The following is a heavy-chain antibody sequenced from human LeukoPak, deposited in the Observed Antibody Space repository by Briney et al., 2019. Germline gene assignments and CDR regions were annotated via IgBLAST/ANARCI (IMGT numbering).Heavy chain of an antibody. CDR3: ARGRRYSSSWYYYYYMDV. CDR2: IRYDGSNK. Sequence: GGSLRLSCAASGFTFSSYGMHWVRQAPGKGLEWVAFIRYDGSNKYYADSVKGRFTISRDNSKNTLYLQMNSLRAEDTAVYYCARGRRYSSSWYYYYYMDVWGKGTTVTVSS. D-gene: IGHD6-13*01. J-gene: IGHJ6*03. V-gene: IGHV3-30*02. CDR1: GFTFSSYG.